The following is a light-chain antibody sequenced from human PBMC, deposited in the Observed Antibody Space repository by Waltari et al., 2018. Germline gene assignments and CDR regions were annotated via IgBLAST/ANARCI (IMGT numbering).Light chain of an antibody. J-gene: IGKJ1*01. CDR3: MQARQTPWT. Sequence: DIVMTQSQLSLSVTPGEPASISCRSSQSLLHSSGNTFLDWYLQKPGQSPQLLIYLVSNRAPGVPDRFSGSGSGTDFTLKISRVEAEDVGVYFCMQARQTPWTFGQGTKVEIK. CDR1: QSLLHSSGNTF. V-gene: IGKV2-28*01. CDR2: LVS.